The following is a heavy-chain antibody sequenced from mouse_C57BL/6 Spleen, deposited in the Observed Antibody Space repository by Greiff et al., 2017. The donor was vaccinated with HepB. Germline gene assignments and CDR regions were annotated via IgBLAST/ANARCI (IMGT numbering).Heavy chain of an antibody. Sequence: VQLQQSGAELVRPGTSVKVSCKASGYAFTNYLIEWVKQRPGQGLEWIGVINPGSGGTNYNEKFKGKATLTADKSSSTAYMQISSLTSEDSAVYFCARGFLHYYGSTRDFAYWGQGTTLTVSS. D-gene: IGHD1-1*01. CDR2: INPGSGGT. CDR1: GYAFTNYL. V-gene: IGHV1-54*01. CDR3: ARGFLHYYGSTRDFAY. J-gene: IGHJ2*01.